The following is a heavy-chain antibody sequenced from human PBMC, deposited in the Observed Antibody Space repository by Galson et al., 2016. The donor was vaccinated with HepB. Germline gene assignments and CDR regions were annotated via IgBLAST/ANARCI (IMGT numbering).Heavy chain of an antibody. Sequence: QSGAEVKKPGESLKISCRGSGYTFNDYWIAWVRQVPGKGLEYMGMIFPDDFDTRYSPSLQGHVTISVDRPTKTAYLQWTSLRASDTATYFCARPTNDAYEYDSSGFSYWGQGTRVIVSS. D-gene: IGHD3-22*01. CDR3: ARPTNDAYEYDSSGFSY. CDR1: GYTFNDYW. J-gene: IGHJ4*02. V-gene: IGHV5-51*01. CDR2: IFPDDFDT.